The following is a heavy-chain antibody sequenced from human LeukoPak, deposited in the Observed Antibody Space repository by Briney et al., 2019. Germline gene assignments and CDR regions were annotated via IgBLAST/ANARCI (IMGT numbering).Heavy chain of an antibody. Sequence: SETLSLTCTVSGGSVSSGSYYWSWIRQPPGKGLEWIGYIYYSGSTYYNPSLKSRVTISVDRSKNQFSLKLSSVTAADTAVYYCARAFLEWNDAFDIWGQGTMVTVSS. CDR2: IYYSGST. D-gene: IGHD3-3*02. CDR1: GGSVSSGSYY. J-gene: IGHJ3*02. CDR3: ARAFLEWNDAFDI. V-gene: IGHV4-61*01.